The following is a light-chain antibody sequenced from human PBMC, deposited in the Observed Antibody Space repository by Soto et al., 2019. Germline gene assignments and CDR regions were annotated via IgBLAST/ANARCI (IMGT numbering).Light chain of an antibody. CDR2: SAS. J-gene: IGKJ1*01. CDR1: QSISRY. V-gene: IGKV1-39*01. CDR3: QQYNSYSPT. Sequence: DIQMTQSPSSLSASVGDSVTISCRASQSISRYLNWYQQKPGKAPKLLIFSASGLQSGVPSRFSGGGYGTEFTLTISSLQLEDFATYYCQQYNSYSPTFGQGTKVEIK.